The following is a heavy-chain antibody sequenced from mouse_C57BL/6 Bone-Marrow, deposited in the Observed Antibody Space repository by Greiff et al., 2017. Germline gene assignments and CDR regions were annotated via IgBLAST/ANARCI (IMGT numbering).Heavy chain of an antibody. Sequence: EVQGVESGRGLVQPGGSLKLSCAASGFTFSDYGMAWVRQAPRKGPEWVAFISNLAYSIYYADTVTGRFTISRENAKNTLYLEMSSLRSEDTAMYYCAKGDWFAYWGQGTLVTVSA. CDR2: ISNLAYSI. V-gene: IGHV5-15*01. CDR3: AKGDWFAY. CDR1: GFTFSDYG. J-gene: IGHJ3*01.